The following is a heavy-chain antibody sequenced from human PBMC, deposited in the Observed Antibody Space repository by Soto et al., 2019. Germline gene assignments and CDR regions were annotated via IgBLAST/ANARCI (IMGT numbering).Heavy chain of an antibody. CDR1: CSSISGYH. J-gene: IGHJ4*02. CDR3: ARAFSFHRYTYYFDY. CDR2: MSYSGST. D-gene: IGHD1-1*01. V-gene: IGHV4-59*08. Sequence: SETLSLTCTVSCSSISGYHWGWIRQPPRKGLEWIGYMSYSGSTNYSPSLKSRVTMSVDTSKNQFSLKLNSVTAADTAMYYCARAFSFHRYTYYFDYWGQGPLVTIS.